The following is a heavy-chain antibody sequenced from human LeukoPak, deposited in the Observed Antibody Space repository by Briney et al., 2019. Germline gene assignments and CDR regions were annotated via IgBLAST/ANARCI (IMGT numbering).Heavy chain of an antibody. CDR3: TTDLRYCGSGSSPEATK. Sequence: GGSLRLSCAASGFTFSNAWMSWVRQAPGKGLEWVGRIKSKTDGGTTDYAAPVKGRFTISRDDSKNTLYLQMNSLKTEDTAVYYCTTDLRYCGSGSSPEATKWGQGTLVTVSS. CDR1: GFTFSNAW. D-gene: IGHD3-10*01. CDR2: IKSKTDGGTT. J-gene: IGHJ4*02. V-gene: IGHV3-15*01.